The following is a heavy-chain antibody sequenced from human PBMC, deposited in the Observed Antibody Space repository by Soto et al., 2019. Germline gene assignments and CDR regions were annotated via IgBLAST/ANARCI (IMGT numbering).Heavy chain of an antibody. D-gene: IGHD6-6*01. CDR2: MSYDGSAK. CDR3: ANARVADAALDH. V-gene: IGHV3-30*18. Sequence: QVQLVESGGGVVQPGRSLRLSCAGSGFIFSNNGMHCVRQAPGKGLEWVAFMSYDGSAKFYADSVKGRFTISRDNSKSTLFLHMSNLRAQDTAMYYCANARVADAALDHWGQGTLVTVSS. CDR1: GFIFSNNG. J-gene: IGHJ4*02.